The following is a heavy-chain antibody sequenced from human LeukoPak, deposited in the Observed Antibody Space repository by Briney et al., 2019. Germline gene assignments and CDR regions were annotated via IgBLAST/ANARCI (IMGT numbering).Heavy chain of an antibody. D-gene: IGHD3-22*01. Sequence: GGSLRLSCAASGFTFSSYAMSWVRQAPGKGLEGVSAISGSGGSTYYADSVKGRFTISRDNSQNTLYLQMNSLRAEDTAVYYCAKPQYYYDSSGYYSEYFQHWGQGTLVTVSS. CDR2: ISGSGGST. CDR3: AKPQYYYDSSGYYSEYFQH. J-gene: IGHJ1*01. V-gene: IGHV3-23*01. CDR1: GFTFSSYA.